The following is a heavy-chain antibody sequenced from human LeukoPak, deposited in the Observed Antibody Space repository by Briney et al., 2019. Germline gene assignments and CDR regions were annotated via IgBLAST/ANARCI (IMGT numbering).Heavy chain of an antibody. Sequence: PGGSLRLSCAASGFTFSRYWMSWVRQAPGKGLEWVSYISSSSSTIYYADSVKGRFTISRDNAKNPLYLQMNSLRAEDTAVYYCARDALAYCGGDCPTPADYWGQGTLVTVSS. CDR2: ISSSSSTI. CDR1: GFTFSRYW. CDR3: ARDALAYCGGDCPTPADY. V-gene: IGHV3-48*01. J-gene: IGHJ4*02. D-gene: IGHD2-21*02.